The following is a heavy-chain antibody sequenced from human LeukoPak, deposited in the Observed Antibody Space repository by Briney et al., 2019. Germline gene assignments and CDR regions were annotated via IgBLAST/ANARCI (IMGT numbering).Heavy chain of an antibody. V-gene: IGHV4-34*01. Sequence: PSETLSLTCAVYGGSFSGYYWSWIRQPPGKGLEWIGEINHSGSTNYNPSLKSRVTMSVDTSKNQFSLKLSSVTAADTAVYYCAGYYYDSSGYNYWGQGTLVTVSS. CDR2: INHSGST. J-gene: IGHJ4*02. CDR3: AGYYYDSSGYNY. D-gene: IGHD3-22*01. CDR1: GGSFSGYY.